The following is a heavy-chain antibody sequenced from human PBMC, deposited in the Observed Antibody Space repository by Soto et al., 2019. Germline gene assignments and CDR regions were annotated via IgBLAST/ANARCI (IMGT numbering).Heavy chain of an antibody. CDR3: AGRCSGCDSDY. CDR1: GFTFSSYA. D-gene: IGHD1-26*01. V-gene: IGHV3-23*01. J-gene: IGHJ4*02. CDR2: ISGSGDST. Sequence: EVQLLESGGGLVQPGGSLRLSCAASGFTFSSYAMRWVRQAPVKGLEWVSAISGSGDSTYYADSVKGRFTISRDNSKNTLYLQMNSRRAEDPAVYYCAGRCSGCDSDYWCQGTLVTVSS.